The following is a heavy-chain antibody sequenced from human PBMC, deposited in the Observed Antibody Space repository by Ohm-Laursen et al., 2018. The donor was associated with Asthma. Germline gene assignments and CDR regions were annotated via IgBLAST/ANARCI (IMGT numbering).Heavy chain of an antibody. J-gene: IGHJ4*02. CDR2: ISTASTFI. CDR3: ARDVMEWYLPAFDF. D-gene: IGHD3-3*01. V-gene: IGHV3-21*01. Sequence: SLRLSCAASGYSFSLYSIHWIRQAPGKGLQLVASISTASTFIYYADSVRGRFTTSRDNAKNLVYLQMDSLRVDDTAVYYCARDVMEWYLPAFDFWGQGTLVTVSS. CDR1: GYSFSLYS.